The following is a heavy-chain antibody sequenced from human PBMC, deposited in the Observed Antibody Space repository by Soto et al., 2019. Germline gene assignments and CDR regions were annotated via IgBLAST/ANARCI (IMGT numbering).Heavy chain of an antibody. J-gene: IGHJ5*02. Sequence: EVQLMESGGNLVQPGGSLRLSCAASGFTFGGFGMYWVRQAPGKGLEFVSAVDSSGTYTYYADSVKGRFTISRDNSKNTLDLQMGSLRTEDMGIYYCARSVAGIGQKWLDPWGQGTLVTVSS. CDR3: ARSVAGIGQKWLDP. D-gene: IGHD6-13*01. V-gene: IGHV3-64*07. CDR2: VDSSGTYT. CDR1: GFTFGGFG.